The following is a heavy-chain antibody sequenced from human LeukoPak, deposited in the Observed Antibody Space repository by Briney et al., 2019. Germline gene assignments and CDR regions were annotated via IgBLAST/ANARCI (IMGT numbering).Heavy chain of an antibody. D-gene: IGHD6-13*01. CDR3: ARGYPAAAADY. J-gene: IGHJ4*02. V-gene: IGHV1-8*03. Sequence: ASVKVSCKASGYTFTSYDINWVRQATGQGLEWMGWMNPNSGNTGYAQKFQGRVTITADKSTSTAYMELSSLRSEDTAVYYCARGYPAAAADYWGQGTLVTVSS. CDR1: GYTFTSYD. CDR2: MNPNSGNT.